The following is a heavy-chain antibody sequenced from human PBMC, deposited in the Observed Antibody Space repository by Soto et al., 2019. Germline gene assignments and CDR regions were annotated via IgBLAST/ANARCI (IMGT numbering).Heavy chain of an antibody. Sequence: SEPMSLTYTVFSGYLVDHYWTWISQSQEKGLEWIGEIHPSGSTDYNPSLKSRLTLSLDTSKNQFSLKVASVTAADTAVYFCARGKPSGYRFGPRNFFYYVLDVLGPGTTVT. V-gene: IGHV4-34*01. CDR3: ARGKPSGYRFGPRNFFYYVLDV. J-gene: IGHJ6*02. CDR1: SGYLVDHY. D-gene: IGHD5-18*01. CDR2: IHPSGST.